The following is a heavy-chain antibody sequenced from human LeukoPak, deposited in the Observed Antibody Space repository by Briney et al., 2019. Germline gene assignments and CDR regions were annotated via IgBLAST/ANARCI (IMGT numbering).Heavy chain of an antibody. J-gene: IGHJ4*02. V-gene: IGHV4-59*01. D-gene: IGHD3-3*01. CDR3: ARSYDTNFDY. Sequence: SETLSLTCTVSGGSIRSYYWSWIRQHPGKGLEWIGYIYFSGSTSYNPSLKSRVTISVDRSKNQFSLKLSSVAAADTAVYYCARSYDTNFDYWGQGTLVTVSS. CDR1: GGSIRSYY. CDR2: IYFSGST.